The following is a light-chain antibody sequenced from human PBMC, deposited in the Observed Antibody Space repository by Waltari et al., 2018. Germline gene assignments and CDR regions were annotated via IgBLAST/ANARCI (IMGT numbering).Light chain of an antibody. V-gene: IGKV3-11*01. Sequence: EIVLTQSPAPLYLSPGDSSPLSCRASQSVSSYLAWYQQKPGQAPRLLIYDASNRATGIPARFSGSGSGTDFTLTISSLEPEDFAVYYCQQRSNWPPTFGQGTKVEIK. J-gene: IGKJ1*01. CDR3: QQRSNWPPT. CDR1: QSVSSY. CDR2: DAS.